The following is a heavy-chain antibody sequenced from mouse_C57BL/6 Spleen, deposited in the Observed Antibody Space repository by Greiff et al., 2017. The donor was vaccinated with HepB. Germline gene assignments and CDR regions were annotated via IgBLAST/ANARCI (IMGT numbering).Heavy chain of an antibody. CDR1: GYTFTSYW. CDR3: GRPLGKGYAMDY. D-gene: IGHD2-14*01. J-gene: IGHJ4*01. V-gene: IGHV1-69*01. Sequence: QVQLQQPGAELVMPGASVKLSCKASGYTFTSYWMHWVKQRPGQGLEWIGEIDPSDSYTNYNQKFKGKSTLTVDKSSSTAYMQLSSLTAEDAAVYYCGRPLGKGYAMDYWGQGTSVTVSS. CDR2: IDPSDSYT.